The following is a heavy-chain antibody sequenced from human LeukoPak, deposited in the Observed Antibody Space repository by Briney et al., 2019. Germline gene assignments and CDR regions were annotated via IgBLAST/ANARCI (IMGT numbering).Heavy chain of an antibody. CDR2: IIPIFGTT. CDR1: GGTFNSYA. V-gene: IGHV1-69*06. CDR3: ARDNDSRDRPHFVY. J-gene: IGHJ4*02. D-gene: IGHD3-16*01. Sequence: GSSVKVSCKASGGTFNSYAISWVRQAPGQGLEWMGGIIPIFGTTNYARKFRGRVTLTADKSTRTAYMELSSLRSEDTAVYYCARDNDSRDRPHFVYWGQGALVTVSS.